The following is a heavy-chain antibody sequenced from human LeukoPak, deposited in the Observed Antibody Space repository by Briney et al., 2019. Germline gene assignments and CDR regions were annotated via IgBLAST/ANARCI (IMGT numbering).Heavy chain of an antibody. CDR2: VYTSGNT. J-gene: IGHJ5*02. V-gene: IGHV4-4*07. CDR3: ARPALGYCSSTSCLNWFDP. Sequence: SETLSLTCTVSGGSISSYYWSWIRQPAGKGLEWIGRVYTSGNTNYNSSLQSRVNMSVDTSKNQFSLKLSSVTAADTAVYYCARPALGYCSSTSCLNWFDPWGQGTLVTVSS. D-gene: IGHD2-2*01. CDR1: GGSISSYY.